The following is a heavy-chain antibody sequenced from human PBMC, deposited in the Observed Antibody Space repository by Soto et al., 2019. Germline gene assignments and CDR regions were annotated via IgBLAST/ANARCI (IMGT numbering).Heavy chain of an antibody. V-gene: IGHV1-18*04. J-gene: IGHJ5*02. D-gene: IGHD2-2*01. CDR2: ISAYNGST. Sequence: ASVKVSCRASGYTFTSYGISWVRQAPGQGLEWMGWISAYNGSTNYAQKLQGRVTMTTDPSTSTAYMELRSLRSDDTAVYYCARDGFVVVPAATNWFDPWGQGTLVTVSS. CDR1: GYTFTSYG. CDR3: ARDGFVVVPAATNWFDP.